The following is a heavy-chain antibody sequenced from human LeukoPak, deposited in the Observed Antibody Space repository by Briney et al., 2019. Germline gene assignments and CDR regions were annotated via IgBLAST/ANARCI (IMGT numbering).Heavy chain of an antibody. CDR2: IHGSGGST. CDR1: GFTFSSYA. CDR3: ARGPDFRYWYFDL. V-gene: IGHV3-23*01. J-gene: IGHJ2*01. Sequence: GGSLRLSCAASGFTFSSYAMSWVRQAPGEGLEWVSAIHGSGGSTYYADSVKGRFTISRDNSKNTLYLQMNSLRAEDTAVYYCARGPDFRYWYFDLWGRDTLVTVSS. D-gene: IGHD1-14*01.